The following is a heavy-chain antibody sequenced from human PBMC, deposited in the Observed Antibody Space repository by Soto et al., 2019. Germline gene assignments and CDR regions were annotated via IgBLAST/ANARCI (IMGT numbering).Heavy chain of an antibody. J-gene: IGHJ5*02. D-gene: IGHD3-10*01. CDR2: ISHDGRNE. CDR1: GFSFSSYG. V-gene: IGHV3-30*18. Sequence: QVHLVESGGGVVQPGRSLRLSCVASGFSFSSYGMHWVRQAPGKGLEWVAIISHDGRNEYYADSVKGPFTLSRDNSKNTVLLQMNSLSPEVTAVYHCVKYGKELALFRGLFGHWGQGTLVTVSS. CDR3: VKYGKELALFRGLFGH.